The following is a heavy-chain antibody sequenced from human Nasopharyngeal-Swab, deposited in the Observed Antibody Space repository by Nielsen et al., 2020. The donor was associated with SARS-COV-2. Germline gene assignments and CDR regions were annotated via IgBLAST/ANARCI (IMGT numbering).Heavy chain of an antibody. CDR1: GFTFSSYD. V-gene: IGHV3-13*01. Sequence: GESLRLSCAASGFTFSSYDMHWVRQATGKGLEWVSAIGTAGDTYYPGSVKGRFTIFRENAKNSLYLQMNSLRAGDTAVYYCARASPYCYGSGSYSRDYYYGMDVWGQGTTVTVSS. D-gene: IGHD3-10*01. CDR3: ARASPYCYGSGSYSRDYYYGMDV. CDR2: IGTAGDT. J-gene: IGHJ6*02.